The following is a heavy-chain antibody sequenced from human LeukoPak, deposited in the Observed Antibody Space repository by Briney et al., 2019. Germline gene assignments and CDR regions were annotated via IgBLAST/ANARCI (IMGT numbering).Heavy chain of an antibody. CDR1: GGSISSYY. CDR2: IYYTGST. Sequence: PSETLPLTCTVSGGSISSYYWSWVRQPPGKGLEWIGYIYYTGSTNYNPSLKSRVTMSADTSKTQFSLKRSSVTAADTAVYFCARVGGWEPKLHGVTFDYLGQGTLVTVSS. V-gene: IGHV4-59*01. J-gene: IGHJ4*02. D-gene: IGHD1-26*01. CDR3: ARVGGWEPKLHGVTFDY.